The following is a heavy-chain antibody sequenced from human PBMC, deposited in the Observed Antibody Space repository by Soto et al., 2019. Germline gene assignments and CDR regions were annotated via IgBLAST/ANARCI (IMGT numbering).Heavy chain of an antibody. CDR2: ISYIGTT. CDR3: VRGGGGYGNGMIDY. CDR1: GASISNYY. J-gene: IGHJ4*02. Sequence: PSETLSLTCSVSGASISNYYWSWIRQSPGKGLEWIGYISYIGTTNYNPSPKSRVTISVDTSKNQFSLRLTSVTAADTAVYYCVRGGGGYGNGMIDYWGQGTPVTVSS. V-gene: IGHV4-59*01. D-gene: IGHD5-18*01.